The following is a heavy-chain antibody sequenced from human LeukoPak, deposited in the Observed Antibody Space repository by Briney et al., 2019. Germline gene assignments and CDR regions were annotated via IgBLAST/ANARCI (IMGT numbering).Heavy chain of an antibody. V-gene: IGHV3-48*04. CDR3: ARVGYFSLRGLNMDV. CDR2: ISSSGSTI. CDR1: GFTFSSYT. J-gene: IGHJ6*03. Sequence: PGGSLRLSCAASGFTFSSYTMNWVRQAPGKGLEWVSYISSSGSTIYYADSVKGRFTISRDNAKNSLYLQMNSLRAEDTAVYYCARVGYFSLRGLNMDVWGKGTTVTISS. D-gene: IGHD3-22*01.